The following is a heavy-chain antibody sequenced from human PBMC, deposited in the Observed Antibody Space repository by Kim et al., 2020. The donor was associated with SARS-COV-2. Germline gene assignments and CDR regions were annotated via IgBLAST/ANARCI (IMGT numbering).Heavy chain of an antibody. V-gene: IGHV3-30*02. Sequence: ADSVKGRFTISRDNSKHTLYLQMNSLRAEDTAVYYCAKDHYSYGSHGMDVWGQGTTVTVSS. CDR3: AKDHYSYGSHGMDV. J-gene: IGHJ6*02. D-gene: IGHD5-18*01.